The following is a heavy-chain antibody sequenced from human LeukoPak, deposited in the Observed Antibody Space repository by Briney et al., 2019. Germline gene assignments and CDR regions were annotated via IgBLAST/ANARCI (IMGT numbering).Heavy chain of an antibody. CDR3: ARGSYACSSTSCYRAWFDP. D-gene: IGHD2-2*01. Sequence: ASVKASCKASGYTFTSYDINWVRQATGQGLEWMGWMNPNSGNTGYAQEFQGRVTMTRNTSISTAYMELSSLRSEDTAVYYCARGSYACSSTSCYRAWFDPWGQGTLVTVSS. CDR1: GYTFTSYD. CDR2: MNPNSGNT. V-gene: IGHV1-8*01. J-gene: IGHJ5*02.